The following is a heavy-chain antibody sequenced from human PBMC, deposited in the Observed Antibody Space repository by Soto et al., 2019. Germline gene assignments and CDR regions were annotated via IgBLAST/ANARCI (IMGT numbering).Heavy chain of an antibody. Sequence: PSETLSLTCAVSGGSISSSNWWSWVRQPPGKGLEWIGEIYHSGSTNYNPSLKSRVTISVDKSKNQFSLKLSPVTAADTAVYYCARKVTYYYYYYGMDVWGQGTTVTVSS. CDR3: ARKVTYYYYYYGMDV. J-gene: IGHJ6*02. V-gene: IGHV4-4*02. CDR2: IYHSGST. CDR1: GGSISSSNW.